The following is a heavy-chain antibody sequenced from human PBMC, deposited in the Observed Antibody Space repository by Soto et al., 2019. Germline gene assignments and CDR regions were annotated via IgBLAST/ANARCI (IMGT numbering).Heavy chain of an antibody. CDR2: IYHSGST. Sequence: SETLSLTCTVSGVSISSTTWWSWVRQPPGKGLEWIGEIYHSGSTNYNPSLKSRVTISVDKSKNHFSLQLSSVTAADTAVYYCARDLRIAVVEVFDYWDQGTLVTVSS. CDR3: ARDLRIAVVEVFDY. CDR1: GVSISSTTW. D-gene: IGHD6-19*01. J-gene: IGHJ4*02. V-gene: IGHV4-4*02.